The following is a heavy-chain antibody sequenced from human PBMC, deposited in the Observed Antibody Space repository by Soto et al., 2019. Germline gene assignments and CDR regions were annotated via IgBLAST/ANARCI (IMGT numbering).Heavy chain of an antibody. CDR3: ASSYGYDALRLDY. CDR1: GGSISSYY. CDR2: IYYSGST. V-gene: IGHV4-59*01. J-gene: IGHJ4*02. Sequence: SETLSLTCTVSGGSISSYYWSWIRQPPGKGLEWIGYIYYSGSTNYNPSLKSRVTISVDTSKNQFSLKLSSVTAADTAVYYCASSYGYDALRLDYWGRGTLATVPS. D-gene: IGHD5-12*01.